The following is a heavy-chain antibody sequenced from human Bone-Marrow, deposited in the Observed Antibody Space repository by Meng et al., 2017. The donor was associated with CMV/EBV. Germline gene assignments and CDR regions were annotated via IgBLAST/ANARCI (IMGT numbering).Heavy chain of an antibody. CDR2: ISYDGSNK. D-gene: IGHD3-10*01. CDR3: ARVSVDYYYYGMDV. V-gene: IGHV3-30-3*01. CDR1: GFTFSSYA. J-gene: IGHJ6*02. Sequence: GGSLRLSCAASGFTFSSYAMRWVRQAPGKGLEWVAVISYDGSNKYYADSVKGRFTISRDNSKNTLYLQMNSLRAEDTAVYYCARVSVDYYYYGMDVWGQGTTVTVSS.